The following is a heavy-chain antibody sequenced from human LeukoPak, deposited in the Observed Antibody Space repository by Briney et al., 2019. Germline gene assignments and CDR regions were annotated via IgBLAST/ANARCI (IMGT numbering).Heavy chain of an antibody. CDR2: IYYSGST. CDR1: GGSISSGDYY. Sequence: SETLSLTCTVSGGSISSGDYYWSWIRQPPGKGLEWIGYIYYSGSTYYNPSLKSRVTISVDTSKNQFSLKLSSVTAADTAVYYCARHSSGWPIENAFDIWGQGTMVTVSS. V-gene: IGHV4-30-4*01. J-gene: IGHJ3*02. D-gene: IGHD6-19*01. CDR3: ARHSSGWPIENAFDI.